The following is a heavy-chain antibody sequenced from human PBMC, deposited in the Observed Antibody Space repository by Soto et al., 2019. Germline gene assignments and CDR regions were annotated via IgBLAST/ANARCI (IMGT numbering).Heavy chain of an antibody. D-gene: IGHD2-8*01. CDR1: GFTFGDYA. CDR2: IRSKAYGGTT. J-gene: IGHJ6*02. V-gene: IGHV3-49*03. CDR3: TREKVLMVYVPHYYYGMDV. Sequence: GGSLRLSCTASGFTFGDYAMSWFRQAPGKGLEWVGFIRSKAYGGTTEYAASVKGRFTISRDDSKSIAYLQMNSLKTEDTAVYYCTREKVLMVYVPHYYYGMDVWGQGTTVTVSS.